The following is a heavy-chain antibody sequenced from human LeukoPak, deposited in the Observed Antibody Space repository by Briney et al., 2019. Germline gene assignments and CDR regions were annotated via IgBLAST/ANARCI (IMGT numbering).Heavy chain of an antibody. D-gene: IGHD3-10*01. J-gene: IGHJ4*02. Sequence: PGGSLRLSCAASGFTFSSYEMNWVRQAPGKGLEGVSYISSSGSTIYYADSVKGRFTISRDNAKNSLYLQMNSLRAEDTAVYYCARESHYYGSADYDYWGQGTLVTVSS. CDR3: ARESHYYGSADYDY. CDR1: GFTFSSYE. V-gene: IGHV3-48*03. CDR2: ISSSGSTI.